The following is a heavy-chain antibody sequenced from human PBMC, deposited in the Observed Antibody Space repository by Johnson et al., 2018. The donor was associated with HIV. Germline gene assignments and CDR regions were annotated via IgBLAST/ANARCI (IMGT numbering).Heavy chain of an antibody. CDR2: MSSSGSTI. J-gene: IGHJ3*01. CDR1: GFTFSSYA. V-gene: IGHV3-48*03. Sequence: VQLVESGGGVVQPGRSLRLSCAASGFTFSSYAMHWVRQAPGKGLEWISYMSSSGSTIYHAESVKGRFPISRDNAKNSLYLQMNSLRVEDTAVYYCAKSQDRSAHDYDFDLWGQGTVVTVSS. CDR3: AKSQDRSAHDYDFDL. D-gene: IGHD3-22*01.